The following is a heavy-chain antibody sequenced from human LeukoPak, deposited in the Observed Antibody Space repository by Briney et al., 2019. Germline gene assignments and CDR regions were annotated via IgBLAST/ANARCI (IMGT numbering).Heavy chain of an antibody. V-gene: IGHV3-9*01. CDR1: GFTFDDYA. Sequence: GGSLRLSCAASGFTFDDYAMHWVRQALGKGLEWVSGISWNSGSIGYADSVKGRFTISRDNAKNSLYLQMNSLRAEDTALYYCAKDLSRYYDSSGSIPPDYWGQGTLVTVSS. D-gene: IGHD3-22*01. CDR2: ISWNSGSI. CDR3: AKDLSRYYDSSGSIPPDY. J-gene: IGHJ4*02.